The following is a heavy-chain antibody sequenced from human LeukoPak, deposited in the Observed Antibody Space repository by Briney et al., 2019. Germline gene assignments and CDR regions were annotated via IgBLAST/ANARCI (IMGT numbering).Heavy chain of an antibody. Sequence: GGSLRLSCAASGFTFSDEYMNWIRQAPGKGLEWVSYISGSGNIIYYADSVKGRFTISRDNARNSLYLQMNSLRTEDTALYYCAKDNSDDWYFDYWGQGTLVTVSS. CDR2: ISGSGNII. CDR1: GFTFSDEY. D-gene: IGHD3-3*01. J-gene: IGHJ4*02. V-gene: IGHV3-11*01. CDR3: AKDNSDDWYFDY.